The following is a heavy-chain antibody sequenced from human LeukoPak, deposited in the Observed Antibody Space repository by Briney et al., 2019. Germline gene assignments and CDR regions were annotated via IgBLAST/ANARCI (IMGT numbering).Heavy chain of an antibody. J-gene: IGHJ6*03. CDR1: GFTFSGYS. D-gene: IGHD5/OR15-5a*01. V-gene: IGHV3-48*04. CDR3: ARVYELREEDYYYYYMDV. Sequence: GGSLRLSCAASGFTFSGYSMNWVRQAPGKGLEWVSYISSSSSTIYYADSVKGRFTISRDNAKNSLYLQMNSLRAEDTALYYCARVYELREEDYYYYYMDVWGKGTTVTVSS. CDR2: ISSSSSTI.